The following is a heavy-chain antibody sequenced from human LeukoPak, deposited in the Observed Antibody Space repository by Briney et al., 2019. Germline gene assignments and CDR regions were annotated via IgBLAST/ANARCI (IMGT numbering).Heavy chain of an antibody. Sequence: ASVKVSCKASGYTFTNNFMHWVRQAPGQGLEWMGIINPSGDNTWYAQKFQGRVTMTRNTSISTAYMELSSLRSEDTAVYYCARGGYCSGGSCPVQDWFDPWGQGTLVTVSS. D-gene: IGHD2-15*01. CDR3: ARGGYCSGGSCPVQDWFDP. CDR2: INPSGDNT. V-gene: IGHV1-46*01. CDR1: GYTFTNNF. J-gene: IGHJ5*02.